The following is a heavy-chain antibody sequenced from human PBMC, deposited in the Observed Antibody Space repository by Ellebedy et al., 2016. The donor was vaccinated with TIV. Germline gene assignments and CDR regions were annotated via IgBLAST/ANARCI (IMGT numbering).Heavy chain of an antibody. J-gene: IGHJ4*02. CDR1: GFRLSAYW. CDR3: VRVLGHGSGSLPFDY. CDR2: IKQDGSEK. Sequence: GGSLRLXCVGSGFRLSAYWMSWVRQAPGKELEWVATIKQDGSEKYHVDSVRGRFTISRDNAKNSLYLQMNRLTVDDTAVYFCVRVLGHGSGSLPFDYWGQGNLVTVSS. D-gene: IGHD3-10*01. V-gene: IGHV3-7*01.